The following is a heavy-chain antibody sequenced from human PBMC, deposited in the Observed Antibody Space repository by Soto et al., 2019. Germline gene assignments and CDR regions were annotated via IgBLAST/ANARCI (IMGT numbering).Heavy chain of an antibody. J-gene: IGHJ5*02. Sequence: VGSLSLSCAASGFTFSNSWLSWVRQAPGKGLEWVGRIFSKTAGGTTAYAAPVKGRFTISRDDSKHTLHLPVNSLNTEDSDGDYSTTDPEPVRSSDWLFTFNTWGQETLSTVS. V-gene: IGHV3-15*01. D-gene: IGHD3-9*01. CDR3: TTDPEPVRSSDWLFTFNT. CDR2: IFSKTAGGTT. CDR1: GFTFSNSW.